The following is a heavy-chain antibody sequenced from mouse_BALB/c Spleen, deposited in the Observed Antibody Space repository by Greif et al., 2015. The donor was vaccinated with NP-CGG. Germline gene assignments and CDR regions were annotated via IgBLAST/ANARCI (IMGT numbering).Heavy chain of an antibody. J-gene: IGHJ1*01. V-gene: IGHV1S56*01. Sequence: QVQLQQSGPELVKPGASVRISCKASGYTFTSYYIHWVKQRPGQGLEWIGWIYPGNVNTKYNEKFKGKATLTADKSSSTAYMQLSSLTSEDSAVYFCARDKGNPYWYFDVWGAGTTVTVSS. CDR2: IYPGNVNT. CDR1: GYTFTSYY. CDR3: ARDKGNPYWYFDV. D-gene: IGHD2-1*01.